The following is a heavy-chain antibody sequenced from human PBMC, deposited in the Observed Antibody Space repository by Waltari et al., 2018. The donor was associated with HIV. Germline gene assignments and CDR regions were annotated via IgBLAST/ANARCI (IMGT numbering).Heavy chain of an antibody. CDR3: ARQDSSGGNYYYGMDV. CDR1: GFTFRSYS. CDR2: IISSSIYI. Sequence: EVQLVESGGGLVKPGGSLRLSCAASGFTFRSYSMTWVRQAPGKGVEWVSSIISSSIYISYADSVKGRFTISRDNAKNSLYLQMNSLRAEDTAVYYCARQDSSGGNYYYGMDVWGQGTTVTVSS. J-gene: IGHJ6*02. D-gene: IGHD3-22*01. V-gene: IGHV3-21*01.